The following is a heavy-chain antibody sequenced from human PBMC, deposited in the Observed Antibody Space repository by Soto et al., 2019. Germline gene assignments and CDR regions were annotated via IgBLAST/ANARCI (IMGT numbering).Heavy chain of an antibody. J-gene: IGHJ5*02. CDR3: ARDENWGYVWIDP. Sequence: LETLSLTCNVSGGSISTYYWSWVRQPAGRALEWIGRVYTSGSTNYNPSLKSRLTMSVDTSKNQFSLKLTSVTAADTAVYYCARDENWGYVWIDPWGPGTLVTVSS. V-gene: IGHV4-4*07. CDR2: VYTSGST. CDR1: GGSISTYY. D-gene: IGHD7-27*01.